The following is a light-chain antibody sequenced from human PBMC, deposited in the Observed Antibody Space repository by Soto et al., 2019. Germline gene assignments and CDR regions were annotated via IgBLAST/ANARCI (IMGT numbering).Light chain of an antibody. J-gene: IGLJ2*01. CDR2: GNS. CDR3: KSYDSSLSGSV. V-gene: IGLV1-40*01. CDR1: SSNIGAGYD. Sequence: QSVLTQPPSVSGAPGQRVTISCTGSSSNIGAGYDVHWYQQLPGTAPKLLIYGNSNRPSGVPDRFSGSKSGTSAYLAITGMQAEDEADYYCKSYDSSLSGSVFGGGTELTVL.